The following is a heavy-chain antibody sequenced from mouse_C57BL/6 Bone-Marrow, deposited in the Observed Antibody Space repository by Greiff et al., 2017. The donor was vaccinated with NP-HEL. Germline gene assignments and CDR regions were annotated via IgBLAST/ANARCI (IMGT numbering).Heavy chain of an antibody. J-gene: IGHJ3*01. D-gene: IGHD2-3*01. CDR2: IHPSDSDT. V-gene: IGHV1-74*01. CDR3: ARKSYDGSSWFAY. CDR1: GYTFTSYW. Sequence: QVQLKQPGAELVKPGASVKVSCKASGYTFTSYWMHWVKQRPGQGLEWIGRIHPSDSDTNYNQKFKGKATLTVDKSSSTAYMQLSSLTSEDSAVYYCARKSYDGSSWFAYWGQGTLVTVSA.